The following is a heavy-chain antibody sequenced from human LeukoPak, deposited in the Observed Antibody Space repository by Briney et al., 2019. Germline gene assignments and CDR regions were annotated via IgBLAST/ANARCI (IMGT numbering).Heavy chain of an antibody. D-gene: IGHD3-10*01. Sequence: PGGSLRLSCAASGFTFSSYWMHWVRQAPGKGLVWVSRINSGGSSTSYADSVKGRFTISRDNAKNTLYLQMNSLRAEDTAVYYCARDPGHYYYYYMDVWGKGTTVTVSS. V-gene: IGHV3-74*01. J-gene: IGHJ6*03. CDR3: ARDPGHYYYYYMDV. CDR2: INSGGSST. CDR1: GFTFSSYW.